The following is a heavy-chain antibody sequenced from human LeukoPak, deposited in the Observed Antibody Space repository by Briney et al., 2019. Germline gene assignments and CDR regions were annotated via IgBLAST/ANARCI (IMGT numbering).Heavy chain of an antibody. CDR1: GGTFSSYA. J-gene: IGHJ4*02. D-gene: IGHD3-3*01. V-gene: IGHV1-69*13. CDR3: ARAAGYDFWSGYPNAPFDY. Sequence: SVKVSCKASGGTFSSYAISWVRRAPGQGLEWMGGIIPIFGTANYAQKFQGRVTITADESTSTAYMELSSLRSEDTAVYYCARAAGYDFWSGYPNAPFDYWGQGTLVTVSS. CDR2: IIPIFGTA.